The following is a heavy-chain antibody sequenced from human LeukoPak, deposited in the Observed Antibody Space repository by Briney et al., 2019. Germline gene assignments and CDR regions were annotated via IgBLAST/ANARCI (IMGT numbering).Heavy chain of an antibody. D-gene: IGHD6-19*01. CDR1: GFTFSSYS. CDR2: ISSSSSYI. V-gene: IGHV3-21*01. Sequence: GGSLRLSCAASGFTFSSYSMNWVRQAPGKGLEWVSSISSSSSYIYYADSVKGRFTISRDNAKNSLYLQMNSLRAEDTAVYYCARVSSGYSSGWSMGYWGQGTLVTVSS. CDR3: ARVSSGYSSGWSMGY. J-gene: IGHJ4*02.